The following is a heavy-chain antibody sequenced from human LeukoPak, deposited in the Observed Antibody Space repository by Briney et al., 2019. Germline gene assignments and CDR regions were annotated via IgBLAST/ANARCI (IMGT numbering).Heavy chain of an antibody. CDR3: ATSVTRRRLDWFIDL. Sequence: GSLRLSCAASGFTFRDHYMSWIRQAPGKGLEWISYISSSAGTIHYVDSVKGRFTISRDNAKNSLYLQMDSLRVEDTAVYYCATSVTRRRLDWFIDLWGRGTLVSVSS. D-gene: IGHD4-17*01. V-gene: IGHV3-11*04. CDR1: GFTFRDHY. CDR2: ISSSAGTI. J-gene: IGHJ2*01.